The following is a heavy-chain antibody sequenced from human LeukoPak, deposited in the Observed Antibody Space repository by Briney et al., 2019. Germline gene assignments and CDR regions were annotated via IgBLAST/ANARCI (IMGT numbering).Heavy chain of an antibody. CDR2: IYTGDSDT. J-gene: IGHJ5*02. Sequence: GESLQISCEGSGSHFTSYWIGGGRPVPGKGGEWMGIIYTGDSDTRDSPSCEGQVTISADKSISTAYLQWSSLKASDTAMYYCVRRERDWFDPWGQGTLVTVSS. D-gene: IGHD1-26*01. V-gene: IGHV5-51*01. CDR3: VRRERDWFDP. CDR1: GSHFTSYW.